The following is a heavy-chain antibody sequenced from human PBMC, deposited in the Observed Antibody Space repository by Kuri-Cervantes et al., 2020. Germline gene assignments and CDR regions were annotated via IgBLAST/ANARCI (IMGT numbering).Heavy chain of an antibody. CDR2: ISWNSGSI. CDR1: GFTFADYA. J-gene: IGHJ4*02. V-gene: IGHV3-9*01. CDR3: ARGDYGDYGASLFDY. D-gene: IGHD4-17*01. Sequence: SCAASGFTFADYAMHWVRQAPGKGLEWVSGISWNSGSIGYADSVKGRFTISRDNAKNSLYLQMDSLRAEDTAVYYCARGDYGDYGASLFDYWGQGTLVTVSS.